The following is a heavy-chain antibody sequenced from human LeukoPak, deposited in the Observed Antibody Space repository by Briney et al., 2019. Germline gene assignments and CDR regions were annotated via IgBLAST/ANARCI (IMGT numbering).Heavy chain of an antibody. J-gene: IGHJ3*02. CDR2: IFHSGSP. V-gene: IGHV4-30-4*01. CDR1: GGSITSGDYY. Sequence: SQTLSLTCTVSGGSITSGDYYWGWVRQPPGKGLEWIGYIFHSGSPSYTPSLKSRVTISLDKSKNQISLRLTSVTAADTAVYYCARETLSVARGVKMVEAFDIWGQGTMVTVSS. D-gene: IGHD3-10*01. CDR3: ARETLSVARGVKMVEAFDI.